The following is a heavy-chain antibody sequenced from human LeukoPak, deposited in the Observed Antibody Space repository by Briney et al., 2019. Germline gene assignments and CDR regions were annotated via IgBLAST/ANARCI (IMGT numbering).Heavy chain of an antibody. CDR1: GGSISSGGYY. J-gene: IGHJ3*02. D-gene: IGHD2-2*01. Sequence: PSETLSLTCTVSGGSISSGGYYWSWIRQHPGKGLEWIGYIYYSGSTYYNPSLKSRVTTSVDTSKNQFSLKLSSVTAADTAVYYCARDCSSTSCYFANRDAFDIWGQGTMVTVSS. CDR3: ARDCSSTSCYFANRDAFDI. V-gene: IGHV4-31*03. CDR2: IYYSGST.